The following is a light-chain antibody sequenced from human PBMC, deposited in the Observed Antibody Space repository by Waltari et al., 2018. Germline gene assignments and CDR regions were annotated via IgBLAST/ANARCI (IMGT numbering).Light chain of an antibody. CDR1: QMVGRS. V-gene: IGKV3-20*01. CDR3: QHYVRLPVT. J-gene: IGKJ1*01. Sequence: EIVLTQSPGTLSLSPGERATLSCRASQMVGRSLAWYQQKPGQAPRLLIYGASSRATGVPDRFSGSGSGTDFSLTISRLEPEDFAVYYCQHYVRLPVTFGQGTKVEIK. CDR2: GAS.